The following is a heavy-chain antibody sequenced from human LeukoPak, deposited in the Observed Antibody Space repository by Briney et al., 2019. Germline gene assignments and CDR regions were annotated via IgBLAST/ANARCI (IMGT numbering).Heavy chain of an antibody. J-gene: IGHJ4*02. CDR1: GYTFIVYG. D-gene: IGHD3-22*01. Sequence: GASVKVSCKASGYTFIVYGVSWVRQAPGQGLEWMGWIGPDQGKIVTNYAKNLQGRVTMTTDSSTNTAYMELSSLRSDDTAMYYCAREYDSSGYLGYWGQGTLVTVSS. CDR3: AREYDSSGYLGY. CDR2: IGPDQGKIVT. V-gene: IGHV1-18*01.